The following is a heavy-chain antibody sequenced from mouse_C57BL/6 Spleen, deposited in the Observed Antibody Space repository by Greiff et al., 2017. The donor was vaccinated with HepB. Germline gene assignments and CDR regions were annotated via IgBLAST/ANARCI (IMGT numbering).Heavy chain of an antibody. CDR1: GYAFSSYW. V-gene: IGHV1-80*01. J-gene: IGHJ2*01. D-gene: IGHD1-1*01. CDR2: IYPGDGDT. CDR3: ARGMAGSYRFDY. Sequence: QVQLQQSGAELVKPGASVKISCKASGYAFSSYWMNWVKQRPGKGLEWIGQIYPGDGDTNYNQKFKGKATLTVDTSSSTAYMQLSSLTSEDSAVYYCARGMAGSYRFDYWGQGTTLTVSS.